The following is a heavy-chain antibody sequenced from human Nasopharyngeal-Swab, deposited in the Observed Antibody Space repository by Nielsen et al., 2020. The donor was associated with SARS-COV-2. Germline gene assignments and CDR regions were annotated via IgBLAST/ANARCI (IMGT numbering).Heavy chain of an antibody. CDR1: GGTFSSYA. CDR2: IIPIFGTA. V-gene: IGHV1-69*13. D-gene: IGHD6-6*01. J-gene: IGHJ5*02. Sequence: SVKVSCKASGGTFSSYASSWVRQAPGHGLEWMGGIIPIFGTANYAQKFQGRVTITADESTSTAYMELSSLRSEDTAVYYCARVTIRSLSKWNWFDPCGQGTLVTVSS. CDR3: ARVTIRSLSKWNWFDP.